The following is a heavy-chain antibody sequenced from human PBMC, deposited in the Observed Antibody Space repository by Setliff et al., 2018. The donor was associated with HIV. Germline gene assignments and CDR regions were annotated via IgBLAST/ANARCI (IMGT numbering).Heavy chain of an antibody. CDR1: GGSVSDSNVY. D-gene: IGHD3-22*01. CDR3: ARGLSFYDPGGFDY. Sequence: PSETLSLTCSVSGGSVSDSNVYWNWIRQSPGKGLEWIGNIYYDGSAYYNPSLKSRVTILIDTSTNQFSLKLSSVTAADTAVYYCARGLSFYDPGGFDYWGQGTLVTVS. V-gene: IGHV4-39*01. CDR2: IYYDGSA. J-gene: IGHJ4*02.